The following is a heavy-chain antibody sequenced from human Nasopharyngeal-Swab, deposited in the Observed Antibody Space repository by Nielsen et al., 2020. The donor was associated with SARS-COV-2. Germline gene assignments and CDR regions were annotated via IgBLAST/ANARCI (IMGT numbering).Heavy chain of an antibody. Sequence: WVRQAPGQGLEWMGGIIPIFGTANYAQKFQGRVTITADESTGTAYMELSSLRSEDTAVYYCARDNYDYVWGSYRRFDYWGQGTLVTVSS. CDR3: ARDNYDYVWGSYRRFDY. D-gene: IGHD3-16*02. CDR2: IIPIFGTA. V-gene: IGHV1-69*01. J-gene: IGHJ4*02.